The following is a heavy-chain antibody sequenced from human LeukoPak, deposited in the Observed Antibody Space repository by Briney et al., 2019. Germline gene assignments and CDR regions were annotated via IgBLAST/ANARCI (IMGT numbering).Heavy chain of an antibody. D-gene: IGHD7-27*01. J-gene: IGHJ6*03. CDR3: ARSELGYNYHYMDV. Sequence: GGSLRLSCAASGFTLSSYSMKWVRQAPGKGLELVSSISSSSIYIYYADSVKGRFTISRDNAKNSLYLQMNSLRAEDTAVYYCARSELGYNYHYMDVWGKGTTVTISS. CDR1: GFTLSSYS. CDR2: ISSSSIYI. V-gene: IGHV3-21*01.